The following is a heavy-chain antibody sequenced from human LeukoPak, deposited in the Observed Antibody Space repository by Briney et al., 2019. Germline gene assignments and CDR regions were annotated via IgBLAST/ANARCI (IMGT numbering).Heavy chain of an antibody. V-gene: IGHV3-30*18. CDR3: AKDAGRAYSSSWFDY. D-gene: IGHD6-13*01. CDR1: GFTFSSYG. J-gene: IGHJ4*02. Sequence: QTGRSLRLSCAASGFTFSSYGMHWVRQAPGKGLEWVAVISYDGSNKYYADSVKGRFTISRDNSKNTLYLQMNSLRAEDTAVYYRAKDAGRAYSSSWFDYWGQGTLVTVSS. CDR2: ISYDGSNK.